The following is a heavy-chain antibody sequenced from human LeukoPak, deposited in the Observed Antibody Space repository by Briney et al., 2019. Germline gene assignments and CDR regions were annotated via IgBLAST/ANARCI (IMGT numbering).Heavy chain of an antibody. CDR3: AKCNYYDSSAYPFDY. D-gene: IGHD3-22*01. CDR2: ISGSGRST. CDR1: GFTFSSYA. J-gene: IGHJ4*02. Sequence: PGGSLRLSCAASGFTFSSYAMSWVRQAPGKGLEWVSGISGSGRSTYYADSVKGRFTISRDNSKNTLYLHVNSLRAEDTAVYYCAKCNYYDSSAYPFDYWGQGTLVTVSS. V-gene: IGHV3-23*01.